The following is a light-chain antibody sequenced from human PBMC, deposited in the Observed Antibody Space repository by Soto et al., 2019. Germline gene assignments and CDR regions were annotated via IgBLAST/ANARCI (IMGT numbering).Light chain of an antibody. CDR2: DNH. CDR3: GTWDSSLSAGV. J-gene: IGLJ3*02. V-gene: IGLV1-51*01. Sequence: QSVLTQPPSVSAAPGQKVTISCSGSSSNIGKSYVSWYRQLPGTAPKLLISDNHNRPSGIPDRYSVSQSGTSATLSITGLQTGDDADYYCGTWDSSLSAGVFGGGTKLTVL. CDR1: SSNIGKSY.